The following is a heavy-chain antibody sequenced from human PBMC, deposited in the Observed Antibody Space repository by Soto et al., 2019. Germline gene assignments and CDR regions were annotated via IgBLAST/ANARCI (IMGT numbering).Heavy chain of an antibody. CDR1: GFTFSDYY. V-gene: IGHV3-11*01. D-gene: IGHD5-12*01. Sequence: LRLSCAASGFTFSDYYMSWIRQAPGNGLECVSYISSSGSTIYYADSVKGRFTISRDNAKNSLYLQMNSLRAEDTAVYYCARDEMATTTGGAFDIRGHGKMVAV. CDR3: ARDEMATTTGGAFDI. CDR2: ISSSGSTI. J-gene: IGHJ3*02.